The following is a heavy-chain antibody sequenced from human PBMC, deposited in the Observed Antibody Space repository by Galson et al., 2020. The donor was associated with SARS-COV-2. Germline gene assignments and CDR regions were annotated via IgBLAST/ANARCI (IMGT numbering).Heavy chain of an antibody. CDR3: ARDFYYDSHNAFDI. V-gene: IGHV1-8*03. J-gene: IGHJ3*02. CDR1: GYTFTTYD. CDR2: VNPRSGNT. Sequence: GESLKISCKVSGYTFTTYDIIWVRQATGQGLEWMGWVNPRSGNTAYAQKFQGRISITRSTSISTVYMELSSLTSDDTAVYYCARDFYYDSHNAFDIWGQGTLVSVSS. D-gene: IGHD3-22*01.